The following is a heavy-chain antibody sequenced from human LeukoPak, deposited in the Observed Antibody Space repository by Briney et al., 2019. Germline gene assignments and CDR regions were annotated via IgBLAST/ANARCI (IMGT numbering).Heavy chain of an antibody. CDR3: YASGSFWDYDY. CDR1: GFTFSTHW. J-gene: IGHJ4*02. CDR2: INSDGNSI. Sequence: PGGSLRLSCSASGFTFSTHWMHWVRQAPGKGLAWVSRINSDGNSINYADSVKGRFTISRDNAMSTLFLQMNSLRAEDTAVYYCYASGSFWDYDYWGQGAQVTVSS. V-gene: IGHV3-74*01. D-gene: IGHD3-10*01.